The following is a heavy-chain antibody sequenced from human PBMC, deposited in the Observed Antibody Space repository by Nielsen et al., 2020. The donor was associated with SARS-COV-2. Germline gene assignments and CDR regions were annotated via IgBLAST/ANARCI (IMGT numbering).Heavy chain of an antibody. Sequence: SVKVSCKASGGTFSSYAISWVRQAPGQGLEWMGGIIPIFGTANYAQKFQGRVTITADKSTSTAYMELSSLRSEDTAVYYCARSLRSSPRDFDYWGQGTLVTVSS. CDR2: IIPIFGTA. V-gene: IGHV1-69*06. D-gene: IGHD2-2*01. CDR1: GGTFSSYA. J-gene: IGHJ4*02. CDR3: ARSLRSSPRDFDY.